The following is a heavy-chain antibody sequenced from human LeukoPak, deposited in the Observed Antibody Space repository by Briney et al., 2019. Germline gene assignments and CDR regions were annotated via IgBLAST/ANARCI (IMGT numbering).Heavy chain of an antibody. V-gene: IGHV1-18*01. D-gene: IGHD3-22*01. Sequence: ASVKVSCKASGYTFTSYGISWVRQAPGQGLEWMGWISAYNGNTNYAQKLQGRVTMTTDTSTSTAYMELRSLRSDDTAVYYCARGLYYYDSSGYYLLTAFDIWGQGTMVTVSS. CDR1: GYTFTSYG. CDR3: ARGLYYYDSSGYYLLTAFDI. CDR2: ISAYNGNT. J-gene: IGHJ3*02.